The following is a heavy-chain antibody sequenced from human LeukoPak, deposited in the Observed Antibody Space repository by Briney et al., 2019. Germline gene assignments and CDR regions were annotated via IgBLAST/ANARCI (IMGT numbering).Heavy chain of an antibody. V-gene: IGHV1-8*01. CDR1: GYTFTSYD. CDR2: MNPNSGNT. CDR3: ARVAAVAGYAFDY. J-gene: IGHJ4*02. Sequence: RASVNVSCKASGYTFTSYDINWVRQATGQGLEWMGWMNPNSGNTGYAQKFQGRVTMTRNTSISTAYMELSSLRSEDTAVYYCARVAAVAGYAFDYWGQGTLVTVSS. D-gene: IGHD6-19*01.